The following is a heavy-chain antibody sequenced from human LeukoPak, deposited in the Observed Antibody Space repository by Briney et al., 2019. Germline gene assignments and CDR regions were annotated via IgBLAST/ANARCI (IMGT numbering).Heavy chain of an antibody. CDR2: ISSSGSTI. CDR3: ARDRPDDFWSGYYKSQYYYYGMDV. D-gene: IGHD3-3*01. CDR1: GFTFSDYY. Sequence: GGSLRLSCAASGFTFSDYYMSWIRQAPGKGLEWVSYISSSGSTIYYADSVKGRFTISRDNAKNSLYLQMNSLRAEDTAVYYCARDRPDDFWSGYYKSQYYYYGMDVWGQGTTVTVSS. V-gene: IGHV3-11*01. J-gene: IGHJ6*02.